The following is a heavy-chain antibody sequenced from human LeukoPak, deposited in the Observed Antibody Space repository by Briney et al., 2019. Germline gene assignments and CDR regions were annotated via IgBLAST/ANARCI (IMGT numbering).Heavy chain of an antibody. Sequence: SETLSLTCTVSGYSISSGYYWGWIRQPPGKGLEWIGGIYHSGSTYYNPSLKSRVTISVDTSKNQFSLKLSSVTAADTAVYYCARDSREASFDIWGQGTMVTVSS. CDR2: IYHSGST. V-gene: IGHV4-38-2*02. J-gene: IGHJ3*02. CDR3: ARDSREASFDI. D-gene: IGHD5-24*01. CDR1: GYSISSGYY.